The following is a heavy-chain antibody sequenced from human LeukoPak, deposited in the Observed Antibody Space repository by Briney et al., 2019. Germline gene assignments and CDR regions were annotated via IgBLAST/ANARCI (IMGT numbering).Heavy chain of an antibody. CDR1: GYTLTELS. J-gene: IGHJ4*02. V-gene: IGHV1-24*01. CDR3: ATDITVYYGSGSPY. D-gene: IGHD3-10*01. Sequence: ASVKVSCKVSGYTLTELSMHWVRQAPGQGLEWMGGFDPEDGETIYAQKFQGRVTMTEDTSTDTAYMELSSLRSEDTAVYYCATDITVYYGSGSPYGGQGTLVTVSS. CDR2: FDPEDGET.